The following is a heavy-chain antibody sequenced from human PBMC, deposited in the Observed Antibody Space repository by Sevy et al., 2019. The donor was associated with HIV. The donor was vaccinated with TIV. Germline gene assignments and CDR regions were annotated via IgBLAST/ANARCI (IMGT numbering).Heavy chain of an antibody. Sequence: ASVKVSCKVYGHTLNRLGIHWVRQAPGKGLEWMGSFDPEDGETFQAQKFQGRVTMTDDTSTDTAYMELSSLRAEDTAVYYCAKDDGRGSGNRLEGTTKLYYYYGMDVWGQGTTVTVSS. CDR2: FDPEDGET. J-gene: IGHJ6*02. D-gene: IGHD3-10*01. V-gene: IGHV1-24*01. CDR3: AKDDGRGSGNRLEGTTKLYYYYGMDV. CDR1: GHTLNRLG.